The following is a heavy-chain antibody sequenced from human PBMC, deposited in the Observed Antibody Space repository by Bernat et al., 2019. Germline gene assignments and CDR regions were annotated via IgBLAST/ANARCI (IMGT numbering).Heavy chain of an antibody. D-gene: IGHD2-2*02. Sequence: QVQLVESGGGVVQPGRSLRLSCAASGFTFSSYAMHWVRQAPGKGLEWVAVISYDGSNKYYADSVKGRFTISRDNSKNTLYLQMNSLRAEDTAVYYCARSRYCSSTSCYTRGWFDPWGQGTLVTVSS. CDR2: ISYDGSNK. V-gene: IGHV3-30-3*01. CDR1: GFTFSSYA. J-gene: IGHJ5*02. CDR3: ARSRYCSSTSCYTRGWFDP.